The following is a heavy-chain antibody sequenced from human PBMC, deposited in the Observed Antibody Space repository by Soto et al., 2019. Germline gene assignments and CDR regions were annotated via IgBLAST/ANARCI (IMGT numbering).Heavy chain of an antibody. V-gene: IGHV3-23*01. CDR2: ISGSGGSA. CDR3: AKLYALYYMEG. Sequence: GGSLRLSCAASGFTFSSYAMSWVRQAPGKGLEWVSAISGSGGSAYYAASVKGRFTISRDNSKNTLYLQMNSLRAEDTAVYYCAKLYALYYMEGWGKGTTVTVSS. D-gene: IGHD2-8*01. CDR1: GFTFSSYA. J-gene: IGHJ6*03.